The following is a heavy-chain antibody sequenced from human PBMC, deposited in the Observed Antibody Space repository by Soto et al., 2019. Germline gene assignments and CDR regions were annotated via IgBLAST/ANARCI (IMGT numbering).Heavy chain of an antibody. D-gene: IGHD2-8*02. CDR2: IIPIFGTA. Sequence: GASVKVSCKASGYTFTSYDINWVRQAPGQGLEWMGGIIPIFGTANYAQKFQGRVTITADESTSTAYMELSSLRSEDTAVYYCARGLPPGRGYFDYWGQGTLVPVSS. J-gene: IGHJ4*02. CDR3: ARGLPPGRGYFDY. V-gene: IGHV1-69*13. CDR1: GYTFTSYD.